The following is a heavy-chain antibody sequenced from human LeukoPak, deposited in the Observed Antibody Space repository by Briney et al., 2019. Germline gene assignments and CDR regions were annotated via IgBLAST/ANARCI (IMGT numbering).Heavy chain of an antibody. CDR1: GFTFSSYT. Sequence: PGGSLRLSCAASGFTFSSYTLSWVRQAPGRGLEWVSTISGGGDYTSYADSVKGRLTISRDNSKNTMYMQMNGLRVEDSALYYCAKRRFLESTPYYFDYWGQGTLVTVSS. CDR2: ISGGGDYT. CDR3: AKRRFLESTPYYFDY. D-gene: IGHD3-3*01. J-gene: IGHJ4*02. V-gene: IGHV3-23*01.